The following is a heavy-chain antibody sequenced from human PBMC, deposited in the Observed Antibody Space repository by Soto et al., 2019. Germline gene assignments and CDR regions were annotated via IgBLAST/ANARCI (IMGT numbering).Heavy chain of an antibody. V-gene: IGHV3-48*03. CDR2: ISSSGSTI. CDR1: GFTFSSYE. Sequence: GGSLRLSCAASGFTFSSYEMNWVRQAPGKGLEWVSYISSSGSTIYYADSVKGRFTISRDNAKNSLYLQMNSLRAEDTAVYYCATPPAYCSSTSCPYYFDYWGREPWSPSPQ. D-gene: IGHD2-2*01. CDR3: ATPPAYCSSTSCPYYFDY. J-gene: IGHJ4*02.